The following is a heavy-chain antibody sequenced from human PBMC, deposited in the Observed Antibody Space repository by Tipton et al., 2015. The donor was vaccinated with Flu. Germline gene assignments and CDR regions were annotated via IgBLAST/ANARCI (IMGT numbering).Heavy chain of an antibody. J-gene: IGHJ5*02. V-gene: IGHV4-4*07. D-gene: IGHD3-16*01. CDR1: GGSFSGYY. Sequence: TLSLTCAVYGGSFSGYYWNWIRQPPGKALEWIGRIHSDGMTKYNPSLKSQVSISLDTSKNQFSLRLRYVAAADTAIYFCARERLGEYNSAGYAASWGRGTLVTVSP. CDR2: IHSDGMT. CDR3: ARERLGEYNSAGYAAS.